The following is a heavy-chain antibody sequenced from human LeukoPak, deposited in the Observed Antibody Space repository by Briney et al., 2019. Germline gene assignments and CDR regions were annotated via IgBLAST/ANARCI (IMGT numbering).Heavy chain of an antibody. Sequence: ASVKVSCKASGYTFTDSYIHWVRQAPGQRLEWMGWINPDSGGTNYAQKFQGRVTMTRDTSISTAYMELSRLRSDDTAVYYCARLSRRINWFDPWGQGTLVTVSS. V-gene: IGHV1-2*02. CDR3: ARLSRRINWFDP. J-gene: IGHJ5*02. CDR2: INPDSGGT. D-gene: IGHD2/OR15-2a*01. CDR1: GYTFTDSY.